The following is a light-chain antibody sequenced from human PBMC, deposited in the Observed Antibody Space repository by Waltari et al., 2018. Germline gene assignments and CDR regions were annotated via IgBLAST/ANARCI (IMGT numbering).Light chain of an antibody. CDR2: QTS. CDR1: RNVSPW. J-gene: IGKJ1*01. V-gene: IGKV1-5*03. CDR3: LQYNGEPRT. Sequence: DTQMTQSPATLSAFVGDRVTISCRASRNVSPWLAWHQQKPGKAPKLLIYQTSILESGVPSRFSGSGSGTEFTLTISSLQPEDFATYYCLQYNGEPRTFGQGTKVEV.